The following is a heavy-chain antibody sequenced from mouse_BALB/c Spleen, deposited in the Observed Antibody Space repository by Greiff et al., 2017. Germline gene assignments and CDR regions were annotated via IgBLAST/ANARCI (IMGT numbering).Heavy chain of an antibody. V-gene: IGHV1-69*02. J-gene: IGHJ3*01. D-gene: IGHD2-4*01. CDR1: GYTFTSYW. CDR2: IDPSDSYT. CDR3: ARSDEITTEVAY. Sequence: QVQLQQPGAELVKPGASVKLSCKASGYTFTSYWMHWVKQRPGQGLEWIGEIDPSDSYTNYNQKFKGKATLTVDKSSSTAYMQLSSLTSEDSAVYYCARSDEITTEVAYWGQGTLVTVSA.